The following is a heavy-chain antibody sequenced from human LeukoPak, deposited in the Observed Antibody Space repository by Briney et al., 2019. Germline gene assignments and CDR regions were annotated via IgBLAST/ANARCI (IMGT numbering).Heavy chain of an antibody. D-gene: IGHD1-14*01. CDR1: GFTFSSYS. Sequence: GGSLRLSCAASGFTFSSYSMNWVRQAPGKGLEWVSYISSSSSTIYYADSVKGRFTISRDNAKNSLFLQMNSLRAEDTAFYYCAKDLTKSELYFDYWGQGALVTVSS. CDR2: ISSSSSTI. J-gene: IGHJ4*02. V-gene: IGHV3-48*04. CDR3: AKDLTKSELYFDY.